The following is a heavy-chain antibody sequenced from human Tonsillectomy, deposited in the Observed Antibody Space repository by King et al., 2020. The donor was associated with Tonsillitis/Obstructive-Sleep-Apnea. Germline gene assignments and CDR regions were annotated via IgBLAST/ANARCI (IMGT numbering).Heavy chain of an antibody. CDR2: IYYSGNT. Sequence: VQLQESGPGLVKPSQTLSLTCTVSGGSISSGGYYWSWIRQHPGKGLEWIGDIYYSGNTYYTPSLKSRVTILVDTSKNQFSLKMSSVTAADTAVYYCARGGGVRGVQAFDYWGQGSLVTVSS. CDR3: ARGGGVRGVQAFDY. D-gene: IGHD3-10*01. J-gene: IGHJ4*02. CDR1: GGSISSGGYY. V-gene: IGHV4-31*03.